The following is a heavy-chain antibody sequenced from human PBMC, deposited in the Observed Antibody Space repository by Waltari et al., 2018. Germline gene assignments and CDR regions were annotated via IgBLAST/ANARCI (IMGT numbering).Heavy chain of an antibody. J-gene: IGHJ6*02. CDR2: IIPILGIA. V-gene: IGHV1-69*08. Sequence: QVQLVQSGAEVKKPGSSVKVSCKASGGTFSSYTISWVRQAPGQGLEWMGRIIPILGIANYAQKFQGRVTITADKSTSTAYMELSSLRSEDTAVYYCARDRGVAATYGMDVWGQGTPVTVSS. CDR1: GGTFSSYT. CDR3: ARDRGVAATYGMDV. D-gene: IGHD2-15*01.